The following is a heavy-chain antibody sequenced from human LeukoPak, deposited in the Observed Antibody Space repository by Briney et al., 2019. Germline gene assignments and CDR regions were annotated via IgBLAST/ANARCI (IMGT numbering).Heavy chain of an antibody. CDR2: ISGGGVST. CDR1: AFTFSNYA. D-gene: IGHD6-13*01. Sequence: GGSLRLSCAASAFTFSNYAMSWVRQAPGKGLEGVSAISGGGVSTYYADSVRGRFTISRDNSKNTLYLQMNSLRAEDTAVYYCAWTLTAAGTRYWGQGTLVTVSS. V-gene: IGHV3-23*01. J-gene: IGHJ4*02. CDR3: AWTLTAAGTRY.